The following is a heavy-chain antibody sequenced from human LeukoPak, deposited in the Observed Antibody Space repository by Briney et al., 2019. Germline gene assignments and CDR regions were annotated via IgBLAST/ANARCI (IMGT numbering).Heavy chain of an antibody. CDR1: GGSISSYY. Sequence: SQTLSLTCTVSGGSISSYYWSWIRQPPGKGLEWIGYIYYSGSTNYNPSLKSRVTISVDTSKNQFSLKLSSVTAADTAVYYCARDPGSGWYRGEYFQHWGQGTLVTVSS. CDR3: ARDPGSGWYRGEYFQH. CDR2: IYYSGST. J-gene: IGHJ1*01. V-gene: IGHV4-59*01. D-gene: IGHD6-13*01.